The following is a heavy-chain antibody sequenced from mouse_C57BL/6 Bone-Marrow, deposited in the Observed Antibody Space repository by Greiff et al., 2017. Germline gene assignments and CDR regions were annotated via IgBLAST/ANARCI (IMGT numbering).Heavy chain of an antibody. V-gene: IGHV1-72*01. Sequence: QVQLQQPGAELVKPGASVKLSCKASGYTFTSYWMHWVKQRPGRGLEWIGRIDPNSGGNKYNETCKSKATLTVDKPTSTAYMQLRSLTSEDSAVDYCARWVHYYGIYYYAMAYWGQGTSVTVSS. CDR1: GYTFTSYW. D-gene: IGHD1-1*01. J-gene: IGHJ4*01. CDR2: IDPNSGGN. CDR3: ARWVHYYGIYYYAMAY.